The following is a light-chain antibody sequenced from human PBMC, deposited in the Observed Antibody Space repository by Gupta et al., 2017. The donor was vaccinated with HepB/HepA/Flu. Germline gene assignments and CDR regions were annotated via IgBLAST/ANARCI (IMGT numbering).Light chain of an antibody. CDR1: KLGVKY. Sequence: ELTQSPSVSVSPGQPASITCSGDKLGVKYASWYQQKPGQSPVLFIYENKKRPSGLPEQFSGSISGNTATLTISGTQAMDEADYYCQAWDSGTVVFGGGTKLTVL. CDR3: QAWDSGTVV. CDR2: ENK. J-gene: IGLJ2*01. V-gene: IGLV3-1*01.